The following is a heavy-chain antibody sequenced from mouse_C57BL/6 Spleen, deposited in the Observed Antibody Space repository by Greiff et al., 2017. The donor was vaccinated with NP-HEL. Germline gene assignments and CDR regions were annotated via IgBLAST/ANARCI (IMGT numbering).Heavy chain of an antibody. CDR3: ARDEITPYYAMDD. Sequence: QVQLQQPGAELVKPGASVKLSCKASGYTFTSYWKHWVKQRPGRGLEWIGRIDPNSGGTKYNEKFKSKATLTVDKPASTAYMQLSSLTSEDSAVDYCARDEITPYYAMDDWGQGTSVTVSS. CDR1: GYTFTSYW. V-gene: IGHV1-72*01. CDR2: IDPNSGGT. J-gene: IGHJ4*01. D-gene: IGHD2-4*01.